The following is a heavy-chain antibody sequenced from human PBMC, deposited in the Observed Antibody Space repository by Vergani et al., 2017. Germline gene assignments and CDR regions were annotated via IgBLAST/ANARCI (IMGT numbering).Heavy chain of an antibody. CDR1: GFTFSSYW. V-gene: IGHV3-74*01. CDR2: ISWNSGAV. J-gene: IGHJ4*02. D-gene: IGHD3-22*01. Sequence: EVQLVESGGGLVQPGGSLRLSCAASGFTFSSYWMHWVRQAPGKGLEWVSGISWNSGAVDYADSVRGRFTISRDNAKNSLFLEMNSLRFEDTAVYYCARSYYYDSSGSPGRVYWGQGTLVTVSS. CDR3: ARSYYYDSSGSPGRVY.